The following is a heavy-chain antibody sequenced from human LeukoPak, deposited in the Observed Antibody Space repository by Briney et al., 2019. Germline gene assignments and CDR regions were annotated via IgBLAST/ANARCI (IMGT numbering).Heavy chain of an antibody. CDR3: VKFLSRSFEV. V-gene: IGHV3-7*01. CDR1: GFTFSSVW. D-gene: IGHD2-21*01. CDR2: INLEGSTK. Sequence: PGGTLRLSCAASGFTFSSVWMSWVRQAPGKGLEWVANINLEGSTKEYVDSVRGRFTISRDNAKNSLSLQMSYLRVEDTAVYCCVKFLSRSFEVWGQGTVVTVSS. J-gene: IGHJ3*01.